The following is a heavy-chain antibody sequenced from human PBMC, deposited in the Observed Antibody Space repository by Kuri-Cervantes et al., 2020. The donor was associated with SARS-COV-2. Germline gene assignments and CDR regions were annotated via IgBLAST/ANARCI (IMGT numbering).Heavy chain of an antibody. Sequence: GESLKISCAASGFTFSSYSMNWVRQAPGKGLEWVSSISSSSSYIYYADSVKGRFTISRDNAKNSLYLQMNNLRAEDTAVYYCARARTIAAHPENWFDPWGQGTLVSLL. V-gene: IGHV3-21*01. CDR3: ARARTIAAHPENWFDP. CDR2: ISSSSSYI. CDR1: GFTFSSYS. D-gene: IGHD6-6*01. J-gene: IGHJ5*02.